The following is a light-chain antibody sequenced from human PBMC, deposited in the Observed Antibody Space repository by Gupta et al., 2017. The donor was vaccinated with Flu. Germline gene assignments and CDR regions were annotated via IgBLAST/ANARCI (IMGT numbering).Light chain of an antibody. Sequence: KTVKSMGGGDNIGRKNLLWYQQLPGRAPILLVYNDNGRPSGIPERCSGSNCGSTATLTISRVEAGDEADYYCQVWHSNSDHVVFGGGTRLTVL. CDR3: QVWHSNSDHVV. J-gene: IGLJ3*02. CDR2: NDN. V-gene: IGLV3-21*03. CDR1: NIGRKN.